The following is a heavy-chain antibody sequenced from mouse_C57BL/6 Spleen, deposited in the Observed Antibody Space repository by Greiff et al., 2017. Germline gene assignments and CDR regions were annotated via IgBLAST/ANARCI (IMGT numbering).Heavy chain of an antibody. CDR2: INPSTGGT. D-gene: IGHD2-5*01. CDR3: ANSNYEGYFDY. Sequence: VQLKESGPELVKPGASVKISCKASGYSFTGYYMNWVKQSPEKSLEWIGEINPSTGGTTYNQKFKAKATLTVDKSSSTAYMQLKSLTSEDSAVYYCANSNYEGYFDYWGQGTTLTVSS. CDR1: GYSFTGYY. V-gene: IGHV1-42*01. J-gene: IGHJ2*01.